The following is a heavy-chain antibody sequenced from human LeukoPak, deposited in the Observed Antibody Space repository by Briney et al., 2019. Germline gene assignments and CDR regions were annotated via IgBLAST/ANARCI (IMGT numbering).Heavy chain of an antibody. D-gene: IGHD5-12*01. J-gene: IGHJ4*02. CDR3: TVDLGYSGPGY. CDR2: IKSKSDDGPT. CDR1: GINFSKAW. Sequence: PGGSLRLSCEASGINFSKAWMSWVRQAPGKGLEWVGRIKSKSDDGPTHYAAPVEGRFTISRDDSKNMMYLQMNSLKTEDAGVYYCTVDLGYSGPGYWGQGTLVTVSS. V-gene: IGHV3-15*01.